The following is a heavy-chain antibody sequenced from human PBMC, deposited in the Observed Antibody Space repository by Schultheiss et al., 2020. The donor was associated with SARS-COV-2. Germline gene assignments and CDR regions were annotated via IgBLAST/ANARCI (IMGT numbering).Heavy chain of an antibody. V-gene: IGHV4-4*07. D-gene: IGHD3-22*01. Sequence: SETLSLTCTVSGVSISSYYWNWIRQPAGKGLEWIGRIYTSGSTNYNPSLKSRVTMSVDTSKNQFSLKLSSVTAADTAVYYCARDPITMIAERDPPFDYWGQGTLVTVSS. CDR2: IYTSGST. CDR1: GVSISSYY. J-gene: IGHJ4*02. CDR3: ARDPITMIAERDPPFDY.